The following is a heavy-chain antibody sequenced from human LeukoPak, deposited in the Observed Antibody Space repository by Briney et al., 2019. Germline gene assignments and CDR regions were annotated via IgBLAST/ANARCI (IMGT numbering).Heavy chain of an antibody. J-gene: IGHJ4*02. V-gene: IGHV4-34*09. CDR1: GGSFSGYY. Sequence: SETLSLTCAVYGGSFSGYYWSWIRQPPGKGLEWIGYIYYSGSTYYNPSLKSRVTISVDTSKNQFSLKLSSVTAADTAVYYCARFSGQLVPFDYWGQGTLVTVSS. D-gene: IGHD6-6*01. CDR2: IYYSGST. CDR3: ARFSGQLVPFDY.